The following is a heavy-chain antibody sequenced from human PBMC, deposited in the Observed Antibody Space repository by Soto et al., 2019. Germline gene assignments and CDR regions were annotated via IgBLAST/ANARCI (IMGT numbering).Heavy chain of an antibody. V-gene: IGHV1-46*01. CDR3: ARDLSRPQDY. Sequence: QVQLVQSGAEVKKPGASVKVSCKASGYTFINYYMHWVRQAPGQGLEWMGIIYPSGGSTRFAQKFQGRVTMTRDTSTSTVYMELNSLRSEDTAMYYCARDLSRPQDYWGQGTLVTVSS. J-gene: IGHJ4*02. CDR2: IYPSGGST. CDR1: GYTFINYY.